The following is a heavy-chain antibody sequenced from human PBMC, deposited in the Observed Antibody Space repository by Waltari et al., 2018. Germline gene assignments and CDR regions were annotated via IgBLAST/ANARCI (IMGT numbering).Heavy chain of an antibody. J-gene: IGHJ4*02. CDR2: IYTSGST. Sequence: QVQLQESGPGLVKPSQTLSLTCTVSGGSISSGSYYWSWIRQPAGKGLEWIGRIYTSGSTNYNPSLKSRVTISVDTSKNQFSLKLSSVTAADTAVYYCARVGNWRIDYWGQGTLVTVSS. V-gene: IGHV4-61*02. D-gene: IGHD1-20*01. CDR3: ARVGNWRIDY. CDR1: GGSISSGSYY.